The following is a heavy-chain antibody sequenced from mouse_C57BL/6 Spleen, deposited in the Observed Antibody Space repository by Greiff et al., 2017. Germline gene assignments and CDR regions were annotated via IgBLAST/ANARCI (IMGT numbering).Heavy chain of an antibody. V-gene: IGHV5-17*01. CDR3: AMDYDGFAY. CDR2: ISSGSSTI. D-gene: IGHD2-4*01. J-gene: IGHJ3*01. CDR1: GFTFSDYG. Sequence: EVKLMESGGGLVKPGGSLKLSCAASGFTFSDYGMHWVRQAPEKGLEWVAYISSGSSTIYYADTVKGRFTISRDNAKNTLFLQMTSLRSEDTAMYYCAMDYDGFAYWGQGTLVTVSA.